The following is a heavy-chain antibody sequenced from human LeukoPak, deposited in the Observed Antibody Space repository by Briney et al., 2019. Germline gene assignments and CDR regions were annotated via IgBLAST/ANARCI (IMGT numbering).Heavy chain of an antibody. Sequence: GGSLRLSCAASGFTFSSYAMHWVRQAPGKGLEWVAVISYDGSNKYYADSVKGRFTISRDNSKNTLYLQMNSLRAEDTAVYYCARSGGYGSGSTHWGQGTLVTVAS. J-gene: IGHJ4*02. CDR1: GFTFSSYA. CDR3: ARSGGYGSGSTH. V-gene: IGHV3-30-3*01. D-gene: IGHD3-10*01. CDR2: ISYDGSNK.